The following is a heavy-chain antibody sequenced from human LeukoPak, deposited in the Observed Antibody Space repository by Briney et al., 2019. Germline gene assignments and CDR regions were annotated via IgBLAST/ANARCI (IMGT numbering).Heavy chain of an antibody. CDR1: GYSMSSGYY. CDR3: ARHSIYGSGGFDY. J-gene: IGHJ4*02. CDR2: MYHTGST. D-gene: IGHD3-10*01. V-gene: IGHV4-38-2*02. Sequence: SETLSLTCTVSGYSMSSGYYWGWIRQPPERGLEWIGSMYHTGSTYYNPSLKSRVTISVDTSKNQFSLKLSSVTAADTAVYYCARHSIYGSGGFDYWGQGTLVTVSS.